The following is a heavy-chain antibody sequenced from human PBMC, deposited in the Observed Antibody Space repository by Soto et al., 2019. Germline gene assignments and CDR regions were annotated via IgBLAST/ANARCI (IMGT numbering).Heavy chain of an antibody. J-gene: IGHJ3*02. V-gene: IGHV1-46*03. CDR1: GYTFTSYY. Sequence: QVQLVQSGAEVKKPGASVKVSCKASGYTFTSYYMHWVRQAPGQGLEWMGIINPSGGSTSYAQKFQGRVTMTRDTSTSTVYMELSSLRSGDTAVEYCARGDIVVVPAAKGDAFDIWGQGTMVTVSS. CDR2: INPSGGST. D-gene: IGHD2-2*01. CDR3: ARGDIVVVPAAKGDAFDI.